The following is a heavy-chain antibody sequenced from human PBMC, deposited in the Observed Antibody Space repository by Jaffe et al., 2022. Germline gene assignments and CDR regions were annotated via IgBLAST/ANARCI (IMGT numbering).Heavy chain of an antibody. Sequence: EVQLLESGGGLVQPGGSLRLSCAASGFTFSSYAMSWVRQAPGKGLEWVSAISGSGGSTYYADSVKGRFTISRDNSKNTLYLQMNSLRAEDTAVYYCAKGYIWGSYRPDAFDIWGQGTMVTVSS. V-gene: IGHV3-23*01. CDR3: AKGYIWGSYRPDAFDI. CDR2: ISGSGGST. CDR1: GFTFSSYA. D-gene: IGHD3-16*02. J-gene: IGHJ3*02.